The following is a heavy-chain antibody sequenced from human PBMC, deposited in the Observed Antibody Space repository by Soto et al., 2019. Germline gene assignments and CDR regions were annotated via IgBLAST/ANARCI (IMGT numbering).Heavy chain of an antibody. CDR3: AHRRVRDSSGENCAS. CDR2: LYWDDDK. CDR1: GFSLNTTAVG. V-gene: IGHV2-5*02. D-gene: IGHD6-19*01. Sequence: QITLKESGPTLVKPTQTLTLTCTFSGFSLNTTAVGVAWIRQPPGKALEWLALLYWDDDKRYSPSLKSRLTINTDTSKSQVVLTMTNMDPEDTATYYCAHRRVRDSSGENCASWGQGTLVTVSS. J-gene: IGHJ4*02.